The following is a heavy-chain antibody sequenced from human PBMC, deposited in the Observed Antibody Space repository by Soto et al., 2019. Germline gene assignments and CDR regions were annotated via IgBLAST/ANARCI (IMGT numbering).Heavy chain of an antibody. Sequence: PGGSLRLSCAASGFTFSDYYMSGIRQAPGKGLEWVSYISSSGSTIYYADSVKGRFTISRDNAKNSLYLQMNSLRAEDTAVYYCATAGQYYYDSSGQIDYWGQGTLVTVSS. D-gene: IGHD3-22*01. CDR3: ATAGQYYYDSSGQIDY. V-gene: IGHV3-11*01. J-gene: IGHJ4*02. CDR1: GFTFSDYY. CDR2: ISSSGSTI.